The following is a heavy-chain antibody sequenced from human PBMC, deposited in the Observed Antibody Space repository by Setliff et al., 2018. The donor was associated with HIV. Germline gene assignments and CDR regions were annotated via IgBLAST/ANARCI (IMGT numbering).Heavy chain of an antibody. V-gene: IGHV4-39*01. Sequence: SETLSLTCTVSGGSISSSSYYWGWIRQPPGKGLEWIGSIYYSGSTYYNPSLKSRVTISVDTSKDQFSLKLSSVTAADTAVYYCARRGAYYDILTGYRSHYFDYWGQGTLVTVSS. D-gene: IGHD3-9*01. CDR3: ARRGAYYDILTGYRSHYFDY. CDR2: IYYSGST. J-gene: IGHJ4*02. CDR1: GGSISSSSYY.